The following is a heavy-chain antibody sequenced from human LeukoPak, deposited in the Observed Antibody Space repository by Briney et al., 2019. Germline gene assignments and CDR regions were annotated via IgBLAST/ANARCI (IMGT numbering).Heavy chain of an antibody. J-gene: IGHJ6*04. D-gene: IGHD2-15*01. V-gene: IGHV3-48*03. Sequence: GGSLRLSCAASGFTFSSYEMNWVRQAPGKGLEWVSYISSSGSTIYYADSVKGRFTNSRDNAKNSLYLQMNSLRAEDTAVYYCARDKGGYCSGGSCYSDPYYYGMDVWGKGTTVTVSS. CDR2: ISSSGSTI. CDR3: ARDKGGYCSGGSCYSDPYYYGMDV. CDR1: GFTFSSYE.